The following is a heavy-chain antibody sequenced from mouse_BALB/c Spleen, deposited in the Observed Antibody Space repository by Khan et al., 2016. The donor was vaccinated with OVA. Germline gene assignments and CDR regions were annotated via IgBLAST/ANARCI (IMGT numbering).Heavy chain of an antibody. CDR2: IYPGSGNT. V-gene: IGHV1-63*01. Sequence: QVQLQQSGAELVRPGTSVNISCKASGDAFTNYWLGWVKQRPGHGLEWIGDIYPGSGNTYYNEKLKGKVTLTADKSSSTAYLQLIILTSEDSAVYFCARWGMDSWGQGTSVTVSS. CDR1: GDAFTNYW. J-gene: IGHJ4*01. CDR3: ARWGMDS.